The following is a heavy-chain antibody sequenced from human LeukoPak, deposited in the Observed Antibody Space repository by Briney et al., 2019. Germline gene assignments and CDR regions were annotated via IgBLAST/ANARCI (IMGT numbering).Heavy chain of an antibody. Sequence: ASVKVSCKASGGTFSSYAISWVRQAPGQGLEWMGWISAYNGNTNYAQKLQGRVTMTTDTSTSTAYMELRSLRSDDTAVYYCARDFRPHDYVWGSYRTWGQGTLVTVSS. D-gene: IGHD3-16*02. CDR1: GGTFSSYA. J-gene: IGHJ4*02. V-gene: IGHV1-18*01. CDR3: ARDFRPHDYVWGSYRT. CDR2: ISAYNGNT.